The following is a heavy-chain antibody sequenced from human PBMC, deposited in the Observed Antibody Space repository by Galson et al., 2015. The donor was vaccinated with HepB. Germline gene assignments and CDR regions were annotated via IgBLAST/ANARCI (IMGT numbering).Heavy chain of an antibody. V-gene: IGHV5-51*01. Sequence: QSGAEVKKPGESLKISCKGSAYTFTTYWIGWVRQMPGKGMEWMGIIYPRDSDTRYSPSFQGQVTISVDKSITTAYLQWSSLKASDTAIYYCARHLYGGNSGSAFEIWGQGAMVTVSS. J-gene: IGHJ3*02. CDR2: IYPRDSDT. CDR1: AYTFTTYW. D-gene: IGHD4-23*01. CDR3: ARHLYGGNSGSAFEI.